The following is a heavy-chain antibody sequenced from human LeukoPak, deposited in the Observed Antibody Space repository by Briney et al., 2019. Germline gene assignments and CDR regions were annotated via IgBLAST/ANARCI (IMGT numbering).Heavy chain of an antibody. D-gene: IGHD2-2*01. V-gene: IGHV4-34*01. J-gene: IGHJ2*01. CDR2: INHSGST. Sequence: SETLSLTCAVYGGSFSGYYWSWIRQPPGKGLEWIGEINHSGSTNHNPSLKSRVTISVDTSKNQFSLKLSSVTAADTAVYYCARASEDIVVVPAARDYWYFDLWGRGTLVTVSS. CDR1: GGSFSGYY. CDR3: ARASEDIVVVPAARDYWYFDL.